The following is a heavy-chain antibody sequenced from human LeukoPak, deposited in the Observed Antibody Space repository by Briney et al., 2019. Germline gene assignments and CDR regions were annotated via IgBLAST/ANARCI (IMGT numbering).Heavy chain of an antibody. D-gene: IGHD3-10*01. J-gene: IGHJ3*02. Sequence: ASVKVSCKASGYTFTNYAMNWVRQAPGQGLEWMGWISAYNGNTELAQKFQGRVTLATDASTSTAYVELRSLTSDDTAVYFCARGGSRSRRGNDAFDIWGQGTMVTVSS. V-gene: IGHV1-18*01. CDR1: GYTFTNYA. CDR3: ARGGSRSRRGNDAFDI. CDR2: ISAYNGNT.